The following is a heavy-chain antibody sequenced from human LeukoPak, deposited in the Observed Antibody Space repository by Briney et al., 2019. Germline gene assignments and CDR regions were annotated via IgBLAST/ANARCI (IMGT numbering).Heavy chain of an antibody. D-gene: IGHD6-19*01. CDR1: GGSISGYY. CDR2: IYYNGTT. Sequence: SETLSLTCTVSGGSISGYYWTWIRQPPGKGLEWIGYIYYNGTTNYNPSLKSRVTISVDTSKNQFSLKLSSVTAADTAVYYCARQSRGIAVAGLDYWGQGTLVTVSS. J-gene: IGHJ4*02. CDR3: ARQSRGIAVAGLDY. V-gene: IGHV4-59*08.